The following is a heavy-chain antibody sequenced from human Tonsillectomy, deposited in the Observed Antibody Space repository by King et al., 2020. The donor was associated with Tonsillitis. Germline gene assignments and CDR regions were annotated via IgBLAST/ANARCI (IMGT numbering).Heavy chain of an antibody. Sequence: VQLVESGGGLVQPGGALRLSCAGAGFTFSNHLMNWVRQAPGKGPEWVANINHDGSAEYYVDSVKGRFTISRDNSKNSLYLQMISLRVEDTAAYYCVRDQDLWGQGTLVTVSS. V-gene: IGHV3-7*01. CDR3: VRDQDL. J-gene: IGHJ5*02. CDR1: GFTFSNHL. CDR2: INHDGSAE.